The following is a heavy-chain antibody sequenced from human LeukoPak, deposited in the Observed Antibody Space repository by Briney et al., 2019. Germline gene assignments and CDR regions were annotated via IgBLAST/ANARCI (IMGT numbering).Heavy chain of an antibody. J-gene: IGHJ1*01. V-gene: IGHV4-31*03. CDR1: GGSISSGGYY. Sequence: ASETLSLTCTVSGGSISSGGYYWSWIRQHPGKGLEWIGYIYYSGSTYYNPSLKSRVTISVDTSKNQFSLKLSSVTAADTAVYYCASSGSIGSYWYFQHWGQGTLVTVSS. CDR2: IYYSGST. CDR3: ASSGSIGSYWYFQH. D-gene: IGHD1-26*01.